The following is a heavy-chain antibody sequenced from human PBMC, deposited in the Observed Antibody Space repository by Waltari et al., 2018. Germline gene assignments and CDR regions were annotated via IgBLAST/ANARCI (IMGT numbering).Heavy chain of an antibody. CDR2: ISAGGDVT. CDR1: GLTFSNFV. J-gene: IGHJ4*02. CDR3: AKGPYCSGGNCYQPYFDY. V-gene: IGHV3-23*01. D-gene: IGHD2-15*01. Sequence: EVQLLESGGGLVQPGGSLRLSCVASGLTFSNFVMNLVRQAPGKGLEWVSAISAGGDVTYYADSVKGRFTISTDNSKNTLYLQMNSLRAEDTAVYYCAKGPYCSGGNCYQPYFDYWGQGTLVTVSS.